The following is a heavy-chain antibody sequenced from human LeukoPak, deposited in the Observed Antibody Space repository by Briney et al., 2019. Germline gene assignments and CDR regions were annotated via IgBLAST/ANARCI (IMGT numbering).Heavy chain of an antibody. V-gene: IGHV3-33*06. Sequence: GESLRLSCAASGFTFSSYGMHWVRQAPGKGLEWVAVIWYDGSNKYYADSVKGRSTISRDNSKNTLFLQMNSLRDEDTALYYCAKSDCSSIYCYVLDYWGQGTLVTVSS. CDR2: IWYDGSNK. CDR3: AKSDCSSIYCYVLDY. J-gene: IGHJ4*02. D-gene: IGHD2-2*01. CDR1: GFTFSSYG.